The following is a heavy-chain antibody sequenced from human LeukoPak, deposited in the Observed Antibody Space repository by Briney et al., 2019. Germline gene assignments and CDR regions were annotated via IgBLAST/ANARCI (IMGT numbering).Heavy chain of an antibody. CDR2: ICSSGST. CDR3: ARWGSITAARFDY. J-gene: IGHJ4*02. D-gene: IGHD6-13*01. CDR1: GGSISNYY. Sequence: SETLSLTCTVSGGSISNYYWSWIRQPPGKGLEWIGYICSSGSTNYNPSLKSRVTISVDTSKNHFSLNLSSVTAADTAVYYCARWGSITAARFDYWGQGTLVTVSS. V-gene: IGHV4-59*01.